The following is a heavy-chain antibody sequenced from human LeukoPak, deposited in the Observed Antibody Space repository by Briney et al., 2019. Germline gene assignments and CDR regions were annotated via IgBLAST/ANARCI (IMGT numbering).Heavy chain of an antibody. CDR3: ARPGFPRD. CDR1: GGSISNYY. D-gene: IGHD3-10*01. V-gene: IGHV4-59*01. Sequence: SETLSLTCTVSGGSISNYYWSWIRQPPGKGLEWIGYIYYSGTTNFNPSLRSRVTISVDTSKNQFSLKMSSVTAADTAVYYCARPGFPRDWGQGTLVTVSS. J-gene: IGHJ4*02. CDR2: IYYSGTT.